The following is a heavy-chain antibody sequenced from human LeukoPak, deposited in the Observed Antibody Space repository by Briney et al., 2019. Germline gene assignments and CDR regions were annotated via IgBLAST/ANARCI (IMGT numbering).Heavy chain of an antibody. CDR2: ISGSSFYI. CDR3: ARIRDPYGYAHLDL. Sequence: GGSLRLSCAASGFTVSGYYINWVRQAPGKGLEWVSSISGSSFYINYADSVRGRFTISRDNAENSVYLQMSSLRDEDTAVYYCARIRDPYGYAHLDLWGQGTLVTVST. CDR1: GFTVSGYY. D-gene: IGHD5-18*01. V-gene: IGHV3-21*01. J-gene: IGHJ4*02.